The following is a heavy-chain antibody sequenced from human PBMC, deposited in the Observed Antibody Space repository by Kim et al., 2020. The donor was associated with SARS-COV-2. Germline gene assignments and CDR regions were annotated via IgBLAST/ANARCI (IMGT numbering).Heavy chain of an antibody. V-gene: IGHV5-51*01. Sequence: GESLKISCKGSGYSFTSYWIGWVRQMPGKGLEWMGIIYPGDSDTRYSPSFQGQVTISADKSISTAYLQWSSLKASDTAMYYCARPYQGSSSNEAHAFDIWGQGTMVTVSS. J-gene: IGHJ3*02. CDR3: ARPYQGSSSNEAHAFDI. D-gene: IGHD6-6*01. CDR1: GYSFTSYW. CDR2: IYPGDSDT.